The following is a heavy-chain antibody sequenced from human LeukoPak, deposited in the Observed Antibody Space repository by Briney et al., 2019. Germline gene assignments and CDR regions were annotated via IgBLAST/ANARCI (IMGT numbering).Heavy chain of an antibody. CDR1: GGSITSSTYY. Sequence: SETLSLTCTVSGGSITSSTYYWGWIRQPPGKGLEWIGSIYYSGSTYYNPSLKSRVTISVDTSKDQFSLKLSSVTAADTAIYYCAIVSGDYILYWYFDLWGRGTLVTASS. D-gene: IGHD4-17*01. CDR2: IYYSGST. CDR3: AIVSGDYILYWYFDL. J-gene: IGHJ2*01. V-gene: IGHV4-39*02.